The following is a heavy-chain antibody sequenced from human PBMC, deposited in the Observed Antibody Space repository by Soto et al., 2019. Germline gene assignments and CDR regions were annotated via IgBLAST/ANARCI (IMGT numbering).Heavy chain of an antibody. CDR1: GFTFSSYA. Sequence: GGSLRLSCAASGFTFSSYAMHWVRQAPGKGLEWVAVISYDGSNKYYADSVKGRFTISRDNSKNTLYLQMNSLRAKDTAVYYCARVAGKLQDYGYSGSYLDYWGQGTLVTVPS. CDR3: ARVAGKLQDYGYSGSYLDY. D-gene: IGHD1-26*01. J-gene: IGHJ4*02. V-gene: IGHV3-30-3*01. CDR2: ISYDGSNK.